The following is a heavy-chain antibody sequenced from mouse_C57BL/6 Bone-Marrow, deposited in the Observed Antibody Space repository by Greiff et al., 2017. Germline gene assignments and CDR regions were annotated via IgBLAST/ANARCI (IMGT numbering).Heavy chain of an antibody. V-gene: IGHV5-17*01. Sequence: EVKLVESGGGLVKPGGSLKLSCAASGFTFSDYGMHWVPQAPEKGLEWVAYISSGSSTIYYADTVKGRFTISRDNAKNTLFLQMTSLRSEDTAMYYCARGPPWFAYWGQGTLVTVSA. CDR3: ARGPPWFAY. CDR1: GFTFSDYG. CDR2: ISSGSSTI. J-gene: IGHJ3*01.